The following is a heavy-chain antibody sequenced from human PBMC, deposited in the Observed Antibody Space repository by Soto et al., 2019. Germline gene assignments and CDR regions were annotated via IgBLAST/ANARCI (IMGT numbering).Heavy chain of an antibody. CDR2: ISSSSSYI. D-gene: IGHD3-22*01. V-gene: IGHV3-21*01. Sequence: PGGSLRLSCAASGFTFSSYSMNWVRQAPGKGLEWVSSISSSSSYIYYADSVKGRFTISRDNAKNSLYLQMNSLRAEDTAVYYCARAVFGDSSGYYYGWAFDIWGQGTMVTV. CDR1: GFTFSSYS. CDR3: ARAVFGDSSGYYYGWAFDI. J-gene: IGHJ3*02.